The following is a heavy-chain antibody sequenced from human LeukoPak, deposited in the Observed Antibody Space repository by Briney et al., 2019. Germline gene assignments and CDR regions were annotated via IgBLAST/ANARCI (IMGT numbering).Heavy chain of an antibody. Sequence: SETLSLTCTVSGYSISNGYYWGWIRQPPGKGLEWIGNIHHSGTTYYNPSLKSRVTKSLDTSKNQFSLNLSSVTAADTAVYYCARTPYSGSYSYFDFWGQGTLVTVSS. D-gene: IGHD1-26*01. V-gene: IGHV4-38-2*02. J-gene: IGHJ4*02. CDR2: IHHSGTT. CDR1: GYSISNGYY. CDR3: ARTPYSGSYSYFDF.